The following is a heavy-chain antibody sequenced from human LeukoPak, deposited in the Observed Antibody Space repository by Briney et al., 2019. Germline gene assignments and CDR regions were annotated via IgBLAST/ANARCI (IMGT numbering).Heavy chain of an antibody. V-gene: IGHV3-11*01. CDR2: ISTTNTM. CDR1: GFTFTDYY. Sequence: GGSLRLSCAASGFTFTDYYMSWIRQAPGGGLEWVAYISTTNTMSYSDSVKNRFIISRDNTKKSMYLQMSSMRADDTAVYYCAREGPSFDCWGQGAVVIVS. J-gene: IGHJ4*02. CDR3: AREGPSFDC.